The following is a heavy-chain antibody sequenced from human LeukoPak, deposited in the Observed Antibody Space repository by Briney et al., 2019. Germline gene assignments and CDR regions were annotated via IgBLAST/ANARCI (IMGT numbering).Heavy chain of an antibody. CDR3: ARDTAMVTSSFDI. J-gene: IGHJ3*02. Sequence: SVKVSCKASGGTFSSYAISWVRQAPGQGLEWMGGINPIFGTANYAQKFQGRVAITADESTSTAYMELSSLRSEDTAVYYCARDTAMVTSSFDIWGQGTMVTVSS. V-gene: IGHV1-69*13. CDR2: INPIFGTA. D-gene: IGHD5-18*01. CDR1: GGTFSSYA.